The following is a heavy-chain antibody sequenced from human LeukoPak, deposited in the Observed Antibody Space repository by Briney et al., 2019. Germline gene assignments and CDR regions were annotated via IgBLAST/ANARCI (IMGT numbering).Heavy chain of an antibody. J-gene: IGHJ4*02. D-gene: IGHD3-22*01. V-gene: IGHV3-23*01. CDR2: ISGSGGST. CDR1: GFTFSSYA. CDR3: AKDRESLAYYYDTSGYYFFDS. Sequence: PGGSLRLSCAASGFTFSSYAMSWVRQAPGKGLEWVSAISGSGGSTYYADSVRGRFTISRDNSKNTLYLQMNSLRSEDTAVYYCAKDRESLAYYYDTSGYYFFDSWGQGTLATVSS.